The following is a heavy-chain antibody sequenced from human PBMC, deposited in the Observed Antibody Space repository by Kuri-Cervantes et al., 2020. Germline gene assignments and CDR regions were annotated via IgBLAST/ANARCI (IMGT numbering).Heavy chain of an antibody. CDR2: ISGSGGST. J-gene: IGHJ4*02. CDR1: GFTFSSYA. Sequence: ETLSLTCAASGFTFSSYAMSWVRQAPGKGLEWVSAISGSGGSTYYADSVKGRFTISRDNSKNTLYLQMNSLRAKDTAVYYCAKSAIRRNDYWGQGTLVTVSS. D-gene: IGHD3-3*01. V-gene: IGHV3-23*01. CDR3: AKSAIRRNDY.